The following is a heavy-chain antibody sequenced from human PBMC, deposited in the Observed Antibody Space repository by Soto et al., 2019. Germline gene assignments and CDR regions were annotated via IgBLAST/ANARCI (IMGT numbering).Heavy chain of an antibody. CDR1: GGSISSYY. V-gene: IGHV4-59*08. CDR2: IYYSGST. CDR3: ARLEYGSRSPRFAP. Sequence: ETLSLTCTVSGGSISSYYWSWIRQPPGKGLEWIGYIYYSGSTNYNPSLKSRVTISVDTSKNQFSLKLSSVTAADTAVYCCARLEYGSRSPRFAPRAQGTPVTVSS. D-gene: IGHD3-10*01. J-gene: IGHJ5*02.